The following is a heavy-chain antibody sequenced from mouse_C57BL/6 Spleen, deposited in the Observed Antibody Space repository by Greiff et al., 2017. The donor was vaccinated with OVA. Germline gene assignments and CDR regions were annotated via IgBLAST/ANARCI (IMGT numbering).Heavy chain of an antibody. V-gene: IGHV1-52*01. J-gene: IGHJ4*01. Sequence: QVQLQQPGAELVRPGSSVKLSCKASGYTFTSYWMHWVKQRPIQGLEWIGNIDPSDSETHYNQKFKDKATLTVDKSSSTAYMQLSSLTSEDSAVYYCAREGDYNGEEAMDYWGQGTSVTVSS. CDR2: IDPSDSET. CDR3: AREGDYNGEEAMDY. D-gene: IGHD1-1*01. CDR1: GYTFTSYW.